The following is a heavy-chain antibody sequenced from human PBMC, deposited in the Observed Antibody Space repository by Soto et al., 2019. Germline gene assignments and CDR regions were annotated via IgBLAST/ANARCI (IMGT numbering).Heavy chain of an antibody. CDR1: GFSFSSFA. D-gene: IGHD3-10*01. CDR2: IRDDGASI. Sequence: WVSLRLPCYAAGFSFSSFAMNWVPQAPGRGLEWVSYIRDDGASIYYADSLKGRFTISRDNAKNSLSLQMNNLGVEDTAVYYCAKRNASGQRGNWFDPWGQGTLVTVSS. V-gene: IGHV3-48*03. J-gene: IGHJ5*02. CDR3: AKRNASGQRGNWFDP.